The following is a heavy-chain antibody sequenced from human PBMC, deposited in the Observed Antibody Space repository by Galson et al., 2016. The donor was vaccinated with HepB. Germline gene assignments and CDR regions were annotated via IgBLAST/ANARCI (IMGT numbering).Heavy chain of an antibody. CDR2: IRTKVTSYAP. J-gene: IGHJ4*01. V-gene: IGHV3-73*01. CDR3: IRRHYDGSGFYWDK. CDR1: GFTFSGSF. D-gene: IGHD3-22*01. Sequence: SLRLSCAASGFTFSGSFMHWVRQASGKGLEWVGRIRTKVTSYAPTYGASVKGRFTISRDDSKNTAYLQMNSLKIEDTAVYYCIRRHYDGSGFYWDKWGQGTLVTVSS.